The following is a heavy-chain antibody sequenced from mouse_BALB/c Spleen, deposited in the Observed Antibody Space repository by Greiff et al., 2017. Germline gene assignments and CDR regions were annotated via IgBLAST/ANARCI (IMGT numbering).Heavy chain of an antibody. D-gene: IGHD3-2*01. CDR1: GFTFSSFG. V-gene: IGHV5-17*02. CDR2: ISSGSSTI. Sequence: EVKLVESGGGLVQPGGSRKLSCAASGFTFSSFGMHWVRQAPEKGLEWVAYISSGSSTIYYADTVKGRFTISRDNPKNTLFLQMTSLRSEDTAMYYCARGRDSSGSPFAYWGQGTLVTVSA. CDR3: ARGRDSSGSPFAY. J-gene: IGHJ3*01.